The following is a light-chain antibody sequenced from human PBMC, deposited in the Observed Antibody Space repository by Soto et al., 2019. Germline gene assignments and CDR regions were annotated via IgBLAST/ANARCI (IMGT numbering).Light chain of an antibody. CDR1: SSDVGGYNY. J-gene: IGLJ1*01. CDR3: CSYAGSPRYV. V-gene: IGLV2-11*01. Sequence: QYALTQPRSVSGSPGQSGTISCTGTSSDVGGYNYVSWYQQHPGKAPKVMIYDVSERPSGVPDRVSGSKSGNMASLTISGLQAEDEADYYCCSYAGSPRYVLGTGTKVTVL. CDR2: DVS.